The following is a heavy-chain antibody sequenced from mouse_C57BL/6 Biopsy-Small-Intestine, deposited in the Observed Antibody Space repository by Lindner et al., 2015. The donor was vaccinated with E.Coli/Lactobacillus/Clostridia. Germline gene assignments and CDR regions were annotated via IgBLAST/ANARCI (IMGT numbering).Heavy chain of an antibody. J-gene: IGHJ2*01. CDR1: GYTFTNYD. V-gene: IGHV1-85*01. Sequence: VQLQESGPELAKPGASVKLSCKASGYTFTNYDINWVIQRPGQGLEWIGWIYPGNDNIKYNEKFKDKATLTVDTSSTTAYMELHSLTSEDSAVYFCARWGLSWHFFDYWGQGTTLTVSS. D-gene: IGHD3-1*01. CDR3: ARWGLSWHFFDY. CDR2: IYPGNDNI.